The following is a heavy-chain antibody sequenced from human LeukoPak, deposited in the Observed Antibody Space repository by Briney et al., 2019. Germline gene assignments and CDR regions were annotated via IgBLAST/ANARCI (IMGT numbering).Heavy chain of an antibody. D-gene: IGHD2-15*01. CDR2: ISTRGSTI. V-gene: IGHV3-11*01. J-gene: IGHJ4*02. CDR3: ARDLSHYCSGGSCYSRDVGY. Sequence: PGGSLRLSCAASGFTFSDYYMIWIRQAPGQGLELVSYISTRGSTIFYADSVKGRFTISRDNAKNSLYLQMNSLRAEDTAVYYCARDLSHYCSGGSCYSRDVGYWGQGTLVTVSS. CDR1: GFTFSDYY.